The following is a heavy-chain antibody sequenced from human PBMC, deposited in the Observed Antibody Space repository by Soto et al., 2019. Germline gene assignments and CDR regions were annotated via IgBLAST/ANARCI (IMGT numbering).Heavy chain of an antibody. J-gene: IGHJ4*02. CDR3: GRDRAYSASGSLAY. V-gene: IGHV1-18*01. Sequence: ASVKVSCKASGYTFTSYGISWVRQAPGQGLEWMGWISAYNGNTNYAQKLQGRVTMTTDTSTSTAYMELRSLRSDDTAVYYCGRDRAYSASGSLAYWGQGTLVTVSS. CDR2: ISAYNGNT. D-gene: IGHD3-10*01. CDR1: GYTFTSYG.